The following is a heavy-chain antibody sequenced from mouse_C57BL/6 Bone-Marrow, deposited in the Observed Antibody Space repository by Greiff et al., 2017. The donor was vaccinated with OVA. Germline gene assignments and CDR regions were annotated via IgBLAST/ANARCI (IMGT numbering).Heavy chain of an antibody. V-gene: IGHV1-74*01. Sequence: QVQLQQPGAELVKPGASVKVSCKASGYTFTSYWMHWVKQRPGQGLEWIGRIHPSDSDTNYNQKFKGKATLTVDESSSTAYMQLSSLTSEDSAVYYCAIPPDGYWAWFAYWGQGTLVTVSA. CDR1: GYTFTSYW. CDR3: AIPPDGYWAWFAY. J-gene: IGHJ3*01. CDR2: IHPSDSDT. D-gene: IGHD2-3*01.